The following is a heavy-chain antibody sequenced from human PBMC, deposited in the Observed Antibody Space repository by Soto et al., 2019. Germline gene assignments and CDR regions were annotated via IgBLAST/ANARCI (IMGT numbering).Heavy chain of an antibody. CDR1: GFTFSSYG. D-gene: IGHD6-13*01. Sequence: QVQLVESGGGVVQPGRSLRLSCAASGFTFSSYGMHWVRQAPGKGLECVAVISYDGSNKYYADSVKGRVTISRDNYKNTLYLQMNSLRAEDTAVYYCAKYIWAYSSSWSDAFDIWGQGTMVTVSS. CDR2: ISYDGSNK. J-gene: IGHJ3*02. CDR3: AKYIWAYSSSWSDAFDI. V-gene: IGHV3-30*18.